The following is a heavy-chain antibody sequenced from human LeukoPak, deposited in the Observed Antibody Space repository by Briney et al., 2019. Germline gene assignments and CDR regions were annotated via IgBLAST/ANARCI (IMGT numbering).Heavy chain of an antibody. J-gene: IGHJ4*02. Sequence: PGGSLRISCAASGFTFSSYAMSWVRQAPGKGLEWVSAISGSGGSTYYADSVKGRFTISRDNSKNTLYQQMNSLRAEDTAVYYCANTVGATKSFFDYWGQGTLVTVSS. CDR1: GFTFSSYA. D-gene: IGHD1-26*01. CDR2: ISGSGGST. V-gene: IGHV3-23*01. CDR3: ANTVGATKSFFDY.